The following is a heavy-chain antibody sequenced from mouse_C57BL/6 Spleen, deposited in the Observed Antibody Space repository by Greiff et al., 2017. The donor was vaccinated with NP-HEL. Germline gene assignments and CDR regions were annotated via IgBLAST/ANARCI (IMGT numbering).Heavy chain of an antibody. D-gene: IGHD2-4*01. Sequence: QVQLQQSGPELVKPGASVKISCKASGYAFSSSWMNWVKQRPGKGLEWIGRIYPGDGDTNYNGKFKGKATLTADKSSSTAYMQLSSLTSEDSAVYFCARWDDYAPFAYWGQGTLVTVSA. CDR2: IYPGDGDT. V-gene: IGHV1-82*01. CDR1: GYAFSSSW. CDR3: ARWDDYAPFAY. J-gene: IGHJ3*01.